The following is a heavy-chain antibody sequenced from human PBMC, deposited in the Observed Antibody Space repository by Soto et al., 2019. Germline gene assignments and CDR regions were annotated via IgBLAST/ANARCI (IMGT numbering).Heavy chain of an antibody. Sequence: QVQLVQSGAEVKKPGSSVKVSCKASGDAFTNYIFDWVRQAPGQGLEWMGGIIPMFGTPKYAQTFQDRVTLSADVSTGTAYLDLTSLRFDDTAVYYCARGRDQPPVGLYFDSWGEGTRVTVSS. CDR2: IIPMFGTP. J-gene: IGHJ4*02. CDR3: ARGRDQPPVGLYFDS. V-gene: IGHV1-69*01. D-gene: IGHD1-26*01. CDR1: GDAFTNYI.